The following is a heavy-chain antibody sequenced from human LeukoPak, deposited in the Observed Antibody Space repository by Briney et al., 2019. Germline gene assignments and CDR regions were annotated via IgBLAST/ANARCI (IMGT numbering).Heavy chain of an antibody. V-gene: IGHV3-74*01. D-gene: IGHD3/OR15-3a*01. CDR2: INPDGTTT. Sequence: GGSLRLSCAASGFTFSTYWMQWVRQAPGKGLVFVSRINPDGTTTNYADSVKGRFTISRDNAKNTLSLQLSSLRVEDTAVYYCVGVDPTASGKHDYWGQGTLVTVSS. CDR1: GFTFSTYW. J-gene: IGHJ4*02. CDR3: VGVDPTASGKHDY.